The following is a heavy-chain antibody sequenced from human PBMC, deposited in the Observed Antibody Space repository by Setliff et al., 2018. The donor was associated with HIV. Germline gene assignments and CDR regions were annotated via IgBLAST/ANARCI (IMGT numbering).Heavy chain of an antibody. D-gene: IGHD6-13*01. Sequence: GGSLRLSCAASGFTFSSYSMNWVRQAPGKGLEWVSYISTSSSTIYYADSVKGRFTISRDNAKNSLYLQMNSLRAEDTAVYYCATLRQQLITGWFDPWGQGTLVTVSS. V-gene: IGHV3-48*01. CDR2: ISTSSSTI. CDR1: GFTFSSYS. J-gene: IGHJ5*02. CDR3: ATLRQQLITGWFDP.